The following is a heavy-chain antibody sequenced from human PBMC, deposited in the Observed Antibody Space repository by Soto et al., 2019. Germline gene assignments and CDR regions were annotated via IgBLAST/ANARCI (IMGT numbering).Heavy chain of an antibody. Sequence: KGLEWMGIIYPGDSDTRYSPSFQGQVTISADKSISTAYLQWSSLKASDTAMYYCARHVEYNWNFFQDYYVMEVLGKGTTVTVSS. J-gene: IGHJ6*04. D-gene: IGHD1-20*01. V-gene: IGHV5-51*01. CDR2: IYPGDSDT. CDR3: ARHVEYNWNFFQDYYVMEV.